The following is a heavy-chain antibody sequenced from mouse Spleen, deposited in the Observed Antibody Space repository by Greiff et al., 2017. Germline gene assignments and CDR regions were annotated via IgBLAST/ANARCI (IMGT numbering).Heavy chain of an antibody. CDR3: ARFTTVVEDYAMDY. D-gene: IGHD1-1*01. CDR1: GYTFTSYW. J-gene: IGHJ4*01. CDR2: INPSSGYT. V-gene: IGHV1-7*01. Sequence: QVHVKQSGAELAKPGASVKLSCKASGYTFTSYWMHWVKQRPGQGLEWIGYINPSSGYTKYNQKFKDKATLTADKSSSTAYMQLSSLTYEDSAVYYCARFTTVVEDYAMDYWGQGTSVTVSS.